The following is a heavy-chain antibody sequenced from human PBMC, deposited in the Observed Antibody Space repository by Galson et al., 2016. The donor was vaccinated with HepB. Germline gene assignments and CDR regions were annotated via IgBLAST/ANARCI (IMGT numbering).Heavy chain of an antibody. CDR3: ARDVGATAYYYYGMDV. V-gene: IGHV4-59*01. J-gene: IGHJ6*02. CDR1: GGAISDYY. D-gene: IGHD1-26*01. CDR2: IYYGGNT. Sequence: SETLSLTCTISGGAISDYYWTWIRQPPGKGLEWIGYIYYGGNTDYNPSLKSRVTISIDTSKNQFSLKMNSVTAADTAVYYCARDVGATAYYYYGMDVWGQGTTVTVSS.